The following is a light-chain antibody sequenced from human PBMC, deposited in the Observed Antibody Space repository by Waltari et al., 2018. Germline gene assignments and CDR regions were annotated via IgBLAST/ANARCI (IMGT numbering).Light chain of an antibody. V-gene: IGKV2-28*01. J-gene: IGKJ1*01. CDR2: LVS. Sequence: DIVMTQSPLSLSVTPGEPASISCRSSQSLLHSSGNTFLHWYLQKPGQSPPPLIYLVSNRASAVPYRFSGSGSGADFTLKISRVEAEDVGVYFCMQARQTPWTFGQGTKVEIK. CDR3: MQARQTPWT. CDR1: QSLLHSSGNTF.